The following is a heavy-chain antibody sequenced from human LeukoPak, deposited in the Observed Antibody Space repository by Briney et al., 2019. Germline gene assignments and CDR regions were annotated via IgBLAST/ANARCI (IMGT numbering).Heavy chain of an antibody. CDR2: IYYSGST. J-gene: IGHJ4*02. CDR1: GGSISSYY. CDR3: ARDRGYCSGGSCYPFDY. V-gene: IGHV4-59*01. D-gene: IGHD2-15*01. Sequence: SETLSLTCTVSGGSISSYYWSWIRQPPGKGLEWIGYIYYSGSTNYNPSLKSRVAISVDTSKNQFSLKLSSVTAADTAVYYCARDRGYCSGGSCYPFDYWGQGTLVTVSS.